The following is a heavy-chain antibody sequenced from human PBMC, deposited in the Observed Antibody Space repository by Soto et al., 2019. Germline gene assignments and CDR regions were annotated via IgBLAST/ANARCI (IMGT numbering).Heavy chain of an antibody. D-gene: IGHD3-16*01. V-gene: IGHV1-2*04. Sequence: ASVKVSCKASGYTFTGYYMHWVRQAPGQGLEWMGWINPNSGGTNYAQKFQGWVTMTRDTSISTAYMELSRLRSDDTAVYYCARDLDPLMITFGGDLASFRETYGMDVWGQGTTVTVSS. J-gene: IGHJ6*02. CDR1: GYTFTGYY. CDR2: INPNSGGT. CDR3: ARDLDPLMITFGGDLASFRETYGMDV.